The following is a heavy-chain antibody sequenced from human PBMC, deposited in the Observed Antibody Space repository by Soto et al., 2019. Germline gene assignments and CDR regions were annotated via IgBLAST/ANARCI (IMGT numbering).Heavy chain of an antibody. CDR2: INPDNGNT. CDR1: GYTFTRYT. D-gene: IGHD2-15*01. J-gene: IGHJ5*02. CDR3: ARGIATGQLDP. Sequence: QVQLVQSGAEVKKPGASVKISCKASGYTFTRYTMNWVRQAPGQRLEWMGWINPDNGNTKSSQKFQDRVNITRDTSASTAYMDLSSLRSEDTAVYYCARGIATGQLDPWGEGILVTVSS. V-gene: IGHV1-3*01.